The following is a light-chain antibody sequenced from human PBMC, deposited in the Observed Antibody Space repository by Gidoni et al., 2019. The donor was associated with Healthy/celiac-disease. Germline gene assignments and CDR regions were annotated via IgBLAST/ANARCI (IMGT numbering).Light chain of an antibody. V-gene: IGKV4-1*01. CDR2: WAS. Sequence: DIVMNQSPDSLAVSLGARATINCKSSQRVLYSSNNKNYLAWYQQKPGQPPKLLIYWASTRESGVPDRFSGSGSGTDFTLTISSLQAEDVAVYYCQQYYSTPYTFGQGTKLEIK. CDR3: QQYYSTPYT. CDR1: QRVLYSSNNKNY. J-gene: IGKJ2*01.